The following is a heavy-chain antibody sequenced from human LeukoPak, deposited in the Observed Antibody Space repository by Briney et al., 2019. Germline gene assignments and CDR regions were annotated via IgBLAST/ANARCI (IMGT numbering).Heavy chain of an antibody. Sequence: GVLRLSCAAFGFTFDDYGLSWVRQAPGKGLEWVSDIDWNGGNTGYADSVKGRFTISRDNAKNSLYLQMDSLRAEDTALYYCARSSYYDTTDYFDYWGQGTLVTVSS. CDR1: GFTFDDYG. CDR3: ARSSYYDTTDYFDY. J-gene: IGHJ4*02. V-gene: IGHV3-20*04. CDR2: IDWNGGNT. D-gene: IGHD3-22*01.